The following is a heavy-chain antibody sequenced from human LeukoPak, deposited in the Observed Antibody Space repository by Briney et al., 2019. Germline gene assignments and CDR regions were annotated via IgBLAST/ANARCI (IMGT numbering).Heavy chain of an antibody. CDR2: IYYSGST. V-gene: IGHV4-59*01. Sequence: SETLSLTCTVSGGSMSSYYWSWIRQPPGKGLEWIGNIYYSGSTNYNPSLKSRVTMSVDTSKNQFSLKLSSVTAADTAVYYCARAGTPVTMIVVESNWFDPWGQGTLVTVSS. D-gene: IGHD3-22*01. CDR3: ARAGTPVTMIVVESNWFDP. J-gene: IGHJ5*02. CDR1: GGSMSSYY.